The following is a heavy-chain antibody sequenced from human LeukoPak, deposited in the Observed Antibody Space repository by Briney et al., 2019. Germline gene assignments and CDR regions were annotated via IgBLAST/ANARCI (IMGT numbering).Heavy chain of an antibody. V-gene: IGHV1-2*06. CDR1: GYTFTGYY. J-gene: IGHJ6*03. D-gene: IGHD3-10*01. CDR3: ARAMVRGAYYYYYMDV. CDR2: INPNSGGT. Sequence: ASVKVSCKASGYTFTGYYMHWVRQAPGQGLEWMGRINPNSGGTNYAQKFQGRVTMTRDTSISTAYMELSRLRSDDTAVYYCARAMVRGAYYYYYMDVWGKGTTVTISS.